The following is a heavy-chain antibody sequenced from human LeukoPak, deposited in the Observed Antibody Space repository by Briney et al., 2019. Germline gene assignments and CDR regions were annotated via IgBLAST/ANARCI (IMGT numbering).Heavy chain of an antibody. CDR3: AKDSLRDSSAYYADY. CDR2: ISGDGGST. CDR1: GFTFDDYA. J-gene: IGHJ4*02. V-gene: IGHV3-43*02. D-gene: IGHD3-22*01. Sequence: PGGSLRLSCAASGFTFDDYAIHWVRQAPGKGLEWVSLISGDGGSTYYADSVKGRFTISRDNSKNSLYLQMNSLRTEDTALYYCAKDSLRDSSAYYADYWGQGTLVTVSS.